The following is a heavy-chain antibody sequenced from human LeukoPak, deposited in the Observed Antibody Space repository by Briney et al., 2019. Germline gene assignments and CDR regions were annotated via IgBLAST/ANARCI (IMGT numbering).Heavy chain of an antibody. CDR2: ISAYNGNT. CDR1: GYTFTSYG. CDR3: ARGGGTGRDYYYYGMDV. J-gene: IGHJ6*04. V-gene: IGHV1-18*04. D-gene: IGHD3/OR15-3a*01. Sequence: ASVKVSCKASGYTFTSYGISWVRQAPGQGLECMGWISAYNGNTNYAQKLQGRVTMTTDTSTSTAYMELRSLRSDDTAVYYCARGGGTGRDYYYYGMDVWGKGTTVTVSS.